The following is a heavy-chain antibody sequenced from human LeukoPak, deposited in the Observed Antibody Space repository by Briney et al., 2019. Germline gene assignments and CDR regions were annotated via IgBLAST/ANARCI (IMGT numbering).Heavy chain of an antibody. CDR3: AKVQLVYYYYYGMDV. Sequence: GGSLRLSCAASGFTFSSYGMHWVRQAPGKGLEWVAVISYDGSNKYYADSVKGRFTISRDNSKNTLYLQMNSLRAEDTAVYYCAKVQLVYYYYYGMDVWGQGTTVTVSS. CDR1: GFTFSSYG. CDR2: ISYDGSNK. D-gene: IGHD6-13*01. V-gene: IGHV3-30*18. J-gene: IGHJ6*02.